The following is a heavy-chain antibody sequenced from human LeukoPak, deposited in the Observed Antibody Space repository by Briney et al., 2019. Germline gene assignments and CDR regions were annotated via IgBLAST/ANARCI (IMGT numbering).Heavy chain of an antibody. D-gene: IGHD2-2*02. CDR2: ISIRGDQT. CDR3: ANEEIPNDN. CDR1: GFAFDNHA. Sequence: PGGSLRLSCAVSGFAFDNHAMTWVRQAPGKGLEWVSGISIRGDQTYYADSVEGRFTISRDNSKSTLYLQMNSLRAEDTAMYYCANEEIPNDNWGQGTLVTVSS. V-gene: IGHV3-23*01. J-gene: IGHJ1*01.